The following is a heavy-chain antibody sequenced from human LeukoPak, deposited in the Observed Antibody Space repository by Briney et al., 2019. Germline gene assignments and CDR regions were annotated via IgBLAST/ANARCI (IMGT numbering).Heavy chain of an antibody. CDR2: ILTSGTT. Sequence: SETLSLTGTVSGGSISSYHWSWVRQPPGKGLEWIGYILTSGTTNYNPSLKSRLTISVDTSKNQFTLKLSSVTAADTAVYYCARRSGLRYFDWLYDDAFDIWGQGTMVTVSS. CDR3: ARRSGLRYFDWLYDDAFDI. J-gene: IGHJ3*02. D-gene: IGHD3-9*01. V-gene: IGHV4-4*09. CDR1: GGSISSYH.